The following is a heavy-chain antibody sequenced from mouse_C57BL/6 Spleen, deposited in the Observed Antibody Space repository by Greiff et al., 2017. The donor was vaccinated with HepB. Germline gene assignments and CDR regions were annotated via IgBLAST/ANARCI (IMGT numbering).Heavy chain of an antibody. V-gene: IGHV1-66*01. CDR2: IDPGSGNT. CDR3: AGDGYDWTPAWFDY. CDR1: GYSFTSYY. Sequence: VQLQQSGPELVKPGASVKISCKASGYSFTSYYIHWVKQRPGQGLEWIGWIDPGSGNTKYNEKFKGKATLTADTSSSTAYIQLSSLTSVDSAVYYVAGDGYDWTPAWFDYWGQGTPLTVSS. J-gene: IGHJ2*01. D-gene: IGHD2-2*01.